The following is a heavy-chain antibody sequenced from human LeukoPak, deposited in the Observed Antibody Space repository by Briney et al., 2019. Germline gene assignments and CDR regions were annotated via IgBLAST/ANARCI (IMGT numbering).Heavy chain of an antibody. D-gene: IGHD3-10*01. V-gene: IGHV3-23*01. CDR3: AKVADYYGSGSCDY. CDR2: ISGSGGST. CDR1: GFTFSSYA. Sequence: GGSLRLSCAASGFTFSSYAMSWVRQAPGKGLEWVSAISGSGGSTYYADSVKGRFTISRDNSKNTLYLQMNSLRAEDTAVNYCAKVADYYGSGSCDYWGQGTLVTVSS. J-gene: IGHJ4*02.